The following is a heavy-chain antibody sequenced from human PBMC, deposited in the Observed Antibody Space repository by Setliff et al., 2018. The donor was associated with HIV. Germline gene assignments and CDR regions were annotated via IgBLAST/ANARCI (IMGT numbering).Heavy chain of an antibody. V-gene: IGHV4-59*01. CDR2: IYYSGST. J-gene: IGHJ6*03. CDR3: ARDGPLEGSYRYYYYYMDV. D-gene: IGHD3-10*01. CDR1: GGSISSDY. Sequence: NPSETLSLTCTVSGGSISSDYWSWIRQPPGKGLEWIGYIYYSGSTNYNPSLKSRVTISVATSKNQFSLKLSSMTAADTAVYYCARDGPLEGSYRYYYYYMDVWGKGTTVTVSS.